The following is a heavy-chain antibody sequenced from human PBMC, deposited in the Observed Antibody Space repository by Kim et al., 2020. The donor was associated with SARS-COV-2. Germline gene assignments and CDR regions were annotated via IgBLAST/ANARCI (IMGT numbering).Heavy chain of an antibody. Sequence: DSVKGRFTISRDNAKNSLYLQMNSLRAEDTAVYYCARDRGLRLGELIFDYWGQGTLVTVSS. J-gene: IGHJ4*02. D-gene: IGHD3-16*01. V-gene: IGHV3-11*05. CDR3: ARDRGLRLGELIFDY.